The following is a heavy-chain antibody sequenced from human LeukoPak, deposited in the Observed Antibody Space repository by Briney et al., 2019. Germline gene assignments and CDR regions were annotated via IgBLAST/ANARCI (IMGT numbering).Heavy chain of an antibody. Sequence: RASVKVSCKASGYTFTSYAMNWVRQAPGQGLEWMGWINTNTGNPTYAQGFTGRFVFSLDTSVSTAYLQISSLKAEDTAVYYCARVAALGVTRDFDYWGQGTLVTVSS. CDR3: ARVAALGVTRDFDY. CDR2: INTNTGNP. V-gene: IGHV7-4-1*02. D-gene: IGHD3-3*01. CDR1: GYTFTSYA. J-gene: IGHJ4*02.